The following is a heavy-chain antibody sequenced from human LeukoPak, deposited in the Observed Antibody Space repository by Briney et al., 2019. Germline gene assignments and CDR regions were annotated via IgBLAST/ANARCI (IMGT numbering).Heavy chain of an antibody. Sequence: SETLSLTCTVSGGSISSGDYYWSWIRQPPGKGPEWIGYIYYSGSTYYNPSLKSRVTISVDTSKNQFSLKLSSVTAADTAVYYCARDLSRVAGTLDYWGQGTLVTVSS. CDR3: ARDLSRVAGTLDY. V-gene: IGHV4-30-4*08. CDR2: IYYSGST. J-gene: IGHJ4*02. CDR1: GGSISSGDYY. D-gene: IGHD6-19*01.